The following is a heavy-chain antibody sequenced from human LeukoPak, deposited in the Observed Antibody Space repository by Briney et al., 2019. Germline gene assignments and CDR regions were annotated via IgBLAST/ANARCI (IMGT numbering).Heavy chain of an antibody. V-gene: IGHV3-7*04. D-gene: IGHD3-3*01. CDR2: IKPDGSEK. J-gene: IGHJ3*02. CDR1: GFTFSDYW. Sequence: PGGSLTLSCVATGFTFSDYWMNWVRQAPGKGLEWVANIKPDGSEKYDADSVRGRFTISRDNARHSLYLQMNSLRADDTAVYYCGRGFPAALDMWGQGTMATVSS. CDR3: GRGFPAALDM.